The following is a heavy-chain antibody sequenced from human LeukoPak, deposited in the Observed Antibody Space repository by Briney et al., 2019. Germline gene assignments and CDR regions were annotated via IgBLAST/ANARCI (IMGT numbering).Heavy chain of an antibody. V-gene: IGHV3-74*01. Sequence: GGSLRLSCAASGFTFSSYWMHWVRQAPGKWLVWVSRIDHDGINTNYADSVKGRFTISRDNSKNTLFLQMSSLRPEDTARYFCAGVQGGGYRTADSWGQGTLVTVSS. CDR2: IDHDGINT. CDR3: AGVQGGGYRTADS. J-gene: IGHJ4*02. CDR1: GFTFSSYW. D-gene: IGHD6-25*01.